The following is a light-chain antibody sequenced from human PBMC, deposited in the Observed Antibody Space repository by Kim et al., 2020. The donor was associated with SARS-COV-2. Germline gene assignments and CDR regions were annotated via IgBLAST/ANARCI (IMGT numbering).Light chain of an antibody. CDR3: QQYSHWPPYA. V-gene: IGKV3-15*01. Sequence: SPGERVTLSCRASQSVETNLAWYQQKPGQAPRLLIYGASTRATDIPARFSGSGSGTEFTLIVSSLQSEDFAVYYCQQYSHWPPYAFGQGTKVDSK. CDR1: QSVETN. CDR2: GAS. J-gene: IGKJ2*01.